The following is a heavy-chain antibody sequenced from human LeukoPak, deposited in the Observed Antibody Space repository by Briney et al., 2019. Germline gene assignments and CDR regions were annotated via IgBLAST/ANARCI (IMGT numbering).Heavy chain of an antibody. Sequence: GGSLRLSCAASGFTFSSYSMNWVRQAPGKGLEWVSSISSSSSYIYYADSVKGRFTISRDNAKNSLYLQMNSLRAEDTAVYYCARDSYYDRRGFGYWGQGTLVTVSS. CDR1: GFTFSSYS. V-gene: IGHV3-21*01. J-gene: IGHJ4*02. CDR2: ISSSSSYI. CDR3: ARDSYYDRRGFGY. D-gene: IGHD3-22*01.